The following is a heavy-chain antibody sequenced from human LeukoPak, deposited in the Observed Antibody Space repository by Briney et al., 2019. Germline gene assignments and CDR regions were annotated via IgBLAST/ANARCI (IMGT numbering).Heavy chain of an antibody. CDR3: AKTTGYSSGWFDSYFDY. V-gene: IGHV3-33*06. J-gene: IGHJ4*02. Sequence: GGSLRLSCAASGFTFSSYGMHWVRQAPGKGLEWVAVIWYDGSNKYYADSVKGRFTISRDNSKNTLYLQMNSLRAEDTAVYYCAKTTGYSSGWFDSYFDYWGQGTLVTVPS. CDR2: IWYDGSNK. D-gene: IGHD6-19*01. CDR1: GFTFSSYG.